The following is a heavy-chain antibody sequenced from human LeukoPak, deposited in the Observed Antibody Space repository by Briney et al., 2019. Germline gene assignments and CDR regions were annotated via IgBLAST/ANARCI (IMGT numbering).Heavy chain of an antibody. D-gene: IGHD1-26*01. CDR3: ANLVLRRSFVDF. V-gene: IGHV5-51*01. J-gene: IGHJ4*02. CDR2: IYPDDSDT. CDR1: GYSFTSHW. Sequence: GESLKISCKGSGYSFTSHWIGWGREMPGKGLEWMGIIYPDDSDTRYSPSFQGQVAISADKSINTAYRQWSTLKASDTALYYCANLVLRRSFVDFWGQGTLVTVSS.